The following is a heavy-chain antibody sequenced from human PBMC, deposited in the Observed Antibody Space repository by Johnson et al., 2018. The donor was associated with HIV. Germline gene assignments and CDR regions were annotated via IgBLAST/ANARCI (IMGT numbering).Heavy chain of an antibody. CDR3: ARGAPSGNYYVDAFDL. D-gene: IGHD1-26*01. CDR1: GFTFSSYA. J-gene: IGHJ3*01. V-gene: IGHV3-30*14. CDR2: ISYDGSNK. Sequence: QVQLVESGGGVVQPGRSLRLSCAASGFTFSSYAMHWVRQAPGKGLEWVAVISYDGSNKYYADSVKGRFTISRDNSRNTLYLQMSSLRAEDTAVYYCARGAPSGNYYVDAFDLWGQGTMVIVSS.